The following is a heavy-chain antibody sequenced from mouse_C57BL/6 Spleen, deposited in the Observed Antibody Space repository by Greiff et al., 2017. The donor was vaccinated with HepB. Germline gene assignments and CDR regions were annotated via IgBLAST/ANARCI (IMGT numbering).Heavy chain of an antibody. CDR2: IRLKSDNYAT. CDR1: GFTFSNYW. CDR3: TAELTVPYYAMDY. J-gene: IGHJ4*01. Sequence: EVKVEESGGGLVQPGGSMKLSCVASGFTFSNYWMNWVRQSPEKGLEWVAQIRLKSDNYATHYAESVKGRFTISRDDSKSSVYLQMNNLRAEDTGIYYCTAELTVPYYAMDYWGQGTSVTVSS. D-gene: IGHD4-1*01. V-gene: IGHV6-3*01.